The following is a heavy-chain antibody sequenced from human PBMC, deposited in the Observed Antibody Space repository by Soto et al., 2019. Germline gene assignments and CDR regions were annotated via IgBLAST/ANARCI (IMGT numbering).Heavy chain of an antibody. CDR2: INAGNGNT. CDR3: ARGVSRLAGGSGSSTHMDV. J-gene: IGHJ6*02. V-gene: IGHV1-3*01. D-gene: IGHD3-10*01. CDR1: GYTFTSSA. Sequence: ASVKVSCKAYGYTFTSSAMHWVRQAPGQRREWMGWINAGNGNTKYSQKFQGRVTITRDTSASTAYMELSSLRSEDTAGYYCARGVSRLAGGSGSSTHMDVWGQGTTLTVSS.